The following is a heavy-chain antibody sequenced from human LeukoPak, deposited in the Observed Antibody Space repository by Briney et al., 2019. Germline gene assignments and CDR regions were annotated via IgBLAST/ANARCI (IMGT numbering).Heavy chain of an antibody. Sequence: PSETLSLNCAVYGVSCSGNYWSWLRQPPGKGLEWIGEINHSGSTNYNPSLKSRVTISVDTSKNQFSLKLSSVTAADTAVYYCARGLGYGGNSGRLWFDYWGQGTLVTVSS. CDR2: INHSGST. V-gene: IGHV4-34*01. CDR3: ARGLGYGGNSGRLWFDY. J-gene: IGHJ4*02. CDR1: GVSCSGNY. D-gene: IGHD4-23*01.